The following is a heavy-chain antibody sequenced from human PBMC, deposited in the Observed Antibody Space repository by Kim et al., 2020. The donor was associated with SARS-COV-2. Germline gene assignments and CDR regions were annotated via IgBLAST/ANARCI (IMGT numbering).Heavy chain of an antibody. CDR2: ISWNSGSI. J-gene: IGHJ4*02. Sequence: GGSLRLSCAASGFTFDDYAMHWVRQAPGKGLEWVSGISWNSGSIGYADSVKGRFTISRDNAKNSLYLQMNSLRAEDTALYYCAKDMITMVRAPGDYWGQGTLVTVSS. V-gene: IGHV3-9*01. D-gene: IGHD3-10*01. CDR1: GFTFDDYA. CDR3: AKDMITMVRAPGDY.